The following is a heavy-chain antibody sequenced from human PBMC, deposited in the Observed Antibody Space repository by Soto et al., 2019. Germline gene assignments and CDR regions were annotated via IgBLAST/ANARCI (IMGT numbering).Heavy chain of an antibody. J-gene: IGHJ4*02. D-gene: IGHD5-12*01. Sequence: QLQLQESGSGLVKPSQTLSLTCAVSGGSISSGGYSWSWIRQPPGKGLEWIGDIYHSGSTYYNPSLKRRVTISVDRSKNQFSLKLSSVTAADTVVYYCAAGGGLPRYYWGQGTLVTVSS. V-gene: IGHV4-30-2*01. CDR2: IYHSGST. CDR1: GGSISSGGYS. CDR3: AAGGGLPRYY.